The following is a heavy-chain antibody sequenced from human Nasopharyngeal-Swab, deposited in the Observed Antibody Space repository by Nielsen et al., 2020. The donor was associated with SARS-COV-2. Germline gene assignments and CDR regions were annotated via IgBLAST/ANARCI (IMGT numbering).Heavy chain of an antibody. J-gene: IGHJ6*02. V-gene: IGHV3-53*01. CDR1: GFTVSSNY. D-gene: IGHD6-19*01. CDR2: IYSGGSP. CDR3: ARDLYRQQWPLYNYYGMDV. Sequence: GESLKISCAASGFTVSSNYMSWVRQAPGKGLEWVSVIYSGGSPYYADSVKGRFTISRDNSKNTLYLQMNSLRAEDTAVYYCARDLYRQQWPLYNYYGMDVWGQGTTVTVSS.